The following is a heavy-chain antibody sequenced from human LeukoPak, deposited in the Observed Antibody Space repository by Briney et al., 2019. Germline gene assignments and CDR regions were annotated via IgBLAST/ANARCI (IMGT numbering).Heavy chain of an antibody. J-gene: IGHJ4*02. Sequence: SETLSLTCTVSGGSISSSSYYWGWIRQPPGKGLEWIGSIYYSGSTYYNPSLKSRVTISVDTSKNQFSLKLSSVTAADTAVYYCARRVELRSYFDYWGRGTLVTVSS. CDR3: ARRVELRSYFDY. V-gene: IGHV4-39*01. D-gene: IGHD1-7*01. CDR1: GGSISSSSYY. CDR2: IYYSGST.